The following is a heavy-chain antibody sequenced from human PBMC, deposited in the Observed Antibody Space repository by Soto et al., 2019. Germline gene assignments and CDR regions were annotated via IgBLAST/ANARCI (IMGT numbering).Heavy chain of an antibody. J-gene: IGHJ4*02. CDR2: ISAYNGNT. CDR3: ARAGRAARRGGLGFDY. CDR1: GYTFTSYG. V-gene: IGHV1-18*01. D-gene: IGHD6-6*01. Sequence: ASVKVSCKASGYTFTSYGISWVRQAPGQGLEWMGWISAYNGNTNYAQKLQGRVTMTTDTSTSTAYMELRSLRSDDTAVYYCARAGRAARRGGLGFDYWGQGTLVTVSS.